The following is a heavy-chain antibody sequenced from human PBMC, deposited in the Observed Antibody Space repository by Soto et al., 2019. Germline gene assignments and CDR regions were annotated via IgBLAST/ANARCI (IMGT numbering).Heavy chain of an antibody. D-gene: IGHD4-4*01. V-gene: IGHV1-8*01. Sequence: QVQLVQSGAEVKKPGASVKVSCKASGYTFTSYDINWVRQATGQGLEWMGWMNPNSGNTGYAQKFQGRGTMTRNTSISTAYMELSSLRSEDTAVYYCASSGLTGNYDWFDPWGQGTLVTVSS. CDR2: MNPNSGNT. CDR3: ASSGLTGNYDWFDP. CDR1: GYTFTSYD. J-gene: IGHJ5*02.